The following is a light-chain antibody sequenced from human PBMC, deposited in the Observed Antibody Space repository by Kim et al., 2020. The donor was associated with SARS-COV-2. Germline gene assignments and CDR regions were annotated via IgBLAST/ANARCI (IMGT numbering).Light chain of an antibody. V-gene: IGKV3-15*01. CDR2: GAS. CDR1: QSISSN. Sequence: EIVMTQSPATLSVSPGERATPSCRASQSISSNLAWYQQKTGQAPLLLIYGASTRATSITAIFSGSGCGTEFTPTISILQSDDFAVYYYQQYNIWAPFTFGPGTRLEIK. J-gene: IGKJ5*01. CDR3: QQYNIWAPFT.